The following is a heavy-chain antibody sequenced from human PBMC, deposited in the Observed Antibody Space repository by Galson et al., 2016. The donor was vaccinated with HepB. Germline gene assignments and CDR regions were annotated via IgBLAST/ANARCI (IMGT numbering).Heavy chain of an antibody. Sequence: SVKVSCKASGFTFTSSALQWVRQARGQRLEWIGWIVVGSGNTNYAQKFQERVTITRDMSTSTAYMELSSLRSEDTAVHYCAALGYFDPYAFDIWGQGTMVTVSS. CDR3: AALGYFDPYAFDI. D-gene: IGHD3-9*01. J-gene: IGHJ3*02. CDR2: IVVGSGNT. V-gene: IGHV1-58*01. CDR1: GFTFTSSA.